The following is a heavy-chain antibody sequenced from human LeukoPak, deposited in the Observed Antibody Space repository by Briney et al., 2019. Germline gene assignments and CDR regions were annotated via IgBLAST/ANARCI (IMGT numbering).Heavy chain of an antibody. Sequence: GGSLRLSCAASGFTFSSYSMNWVGQAPGKGLEWVSSISSSSSYIYYADSVKGRFTISRDNAKNSLYLQMNSLRAEDTAVYYCARAGYDFWSGYYSYYFDYWGQGTLVTVSS. V-gene: IGHV3-21*01. D-gene: IGHD3-3*01. CDR1: GFTFSSYS. J-gene: IGHJ4*02. CDR3: ARAGYDFWSGYYSYYFDY. CDR2: ISSSSSYI.